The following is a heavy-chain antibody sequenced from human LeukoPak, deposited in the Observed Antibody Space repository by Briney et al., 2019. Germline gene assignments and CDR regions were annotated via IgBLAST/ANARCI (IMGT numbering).Heavy chain of an antibody. CDR3: ARGYCSRTSCQYYLEY. CDR1: GYTFSSYA. Sequence: GASMKDFWKASGYTFSSYAMDWVLQVPGQTLDCMVWIYAGDGSTQFSQNFQGRVTFTRDTSASTVYMELSSLISEDTAVYYCARGYCSRTSCQYYLEYWGQGTLVTVSS. J-gene: IGHJ4*02. D-gene: IGHD2-2*01. V-gene: IGHV1-3*01. CDR2: IYAGDGST.